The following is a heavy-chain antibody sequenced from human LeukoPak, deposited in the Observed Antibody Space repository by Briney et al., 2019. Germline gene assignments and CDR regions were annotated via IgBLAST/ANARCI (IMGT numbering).Heavy chain of an antibody. CDR2: INQEGSEK. CDR1: GFSLRSLW. V-gene: IGHV3-7*01. J-gene: IGHJ4*02. CDR3: ARALLDGYNDY. D-gene: IGHD5-24*01. Sequence: SGGSLRLSCEPSGFSLRSLWMTWVRQAPGKGPEWVANINQEGSEKYYGDSVKGRFTISRDNAKNTLYLQMTTLRAEDTAVYYCARALLDGYNDYWGQGTLVTVSS.